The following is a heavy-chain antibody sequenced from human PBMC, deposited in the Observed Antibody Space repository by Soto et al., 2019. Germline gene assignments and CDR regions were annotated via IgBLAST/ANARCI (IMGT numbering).Heavy chain of an antibody. Sequence: GSLRLSCAASGFTFSSYSMNWVRQAPGKGLEWVSSISSSSSYIYYADSVKGRFTISRDNAKNSLYLQMNSLRAEDTAVYYCARDTGLVGDYYGMDVWGQGTTVTVSS. J-gene: IGHJ6*02. CDR2: ISSSSSYI. D-gene: IGHD6-19*01. CDR3: ARDTGLVGDYYGMDV. CDR1: GFTFSSYS. V-gene: IGHV3-21*01.